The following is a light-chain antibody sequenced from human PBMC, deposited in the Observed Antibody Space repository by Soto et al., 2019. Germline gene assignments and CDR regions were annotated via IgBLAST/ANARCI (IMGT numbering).Light chain of an antibody. Sequence: QSLLNQPPSASGSPGQSFTISCTGTISDVGAYDYVSWYQQHPGKAPKLMIYEINKRPSGVPDRFSGSKSGNTASLTVSGLQAEDEADYYCSSFAGSNNFPYVFGTGTKVTVL. V-gene: IGLV2-8*01. J-gene: IGLJ1*01. CDR2: EIN. CDR1: ISDVGAYDY. CDR3: SSFAGSNNFPYV.